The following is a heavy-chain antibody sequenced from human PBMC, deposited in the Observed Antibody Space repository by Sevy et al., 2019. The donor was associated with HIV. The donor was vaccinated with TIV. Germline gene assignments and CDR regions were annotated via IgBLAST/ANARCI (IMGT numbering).Heavy chain of an antibody. D-gene: IGHD7-27*01. Sequence: GESLKISCAASGFSFKFYWMHWVRQVPGKGLVWVSRINSDGSITEYADSVKGRFTISRDNAENTLYLQMNSLKDEDTAVYYCTRVWGSVPFDYWGQGTLVTVSS. J-gene: IGHJ4*02. V-gene: IGHV3-74*01. CDR1: GFSFKFYW. CDR2: INSDGSIT. CDR3: TRVWGSVPFDY.